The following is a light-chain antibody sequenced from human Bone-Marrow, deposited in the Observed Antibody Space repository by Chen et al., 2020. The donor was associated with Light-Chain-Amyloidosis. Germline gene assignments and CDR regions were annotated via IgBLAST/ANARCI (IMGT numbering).Light chain of an antibody. CDR2: QVS. CDR3: MQGTHWPPWT. Sequence: DVLMTQSPVSLPVTHGQSASISCRSSRSLVHSDGHTYVNWFHQRPGQSPRRLIYQVSKRDSGVPHRIRGSGSGIKFTLLITRMEAEDVGIYYCMQGTHWPPWTFGQGTTMEI. V-gene: IGKV2-30*02. CDR1: RSLVHSDGHTY. J-gene: IGKJ1*01.